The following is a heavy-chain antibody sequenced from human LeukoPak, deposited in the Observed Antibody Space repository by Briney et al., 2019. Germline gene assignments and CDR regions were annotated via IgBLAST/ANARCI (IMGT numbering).Heavy chain of an antibody. D-gene: IGHD3-10*01. V-gene: IGHV1-2*04. CDR3: ASGEDYYGSGSLDY. Sequence: ASVKVSCEASGYTFTGYYMHWVRQAPGQGLEWMGWINPNSGGTNYAQKFQGWVTMTRDTSISTAYMELSRLRSDDTAVYYCASGEDYYGSGSLDYWGQGTLVTVSS. J-gene: IGHJ4*02. CDR2: INPNSGGT. CDR1: GYTFTGYY.